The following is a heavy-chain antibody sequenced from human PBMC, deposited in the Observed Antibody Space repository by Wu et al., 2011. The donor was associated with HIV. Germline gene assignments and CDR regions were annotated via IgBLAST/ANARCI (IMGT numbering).Heavy chain of an antibody. CDR1: GGTFSSYA. J-gene: IGHJ6*02. CDR2: IIPIFGTS. D-gene: IGHD6-13*01. CDR3: ARAWKQQLVKFVYYYYAMDV. Sequence: QVQLVQSGAEVKKPGSSVKVSCKASGGTFSSYAISWVRQAPGQGLEWMGGIIPIFGTSNYAQKFQGRLMITTDESTTTAYMELSSLRSEDTAVYYCARAWKQQLVKFVYYYYAMDVWGQGTTVTVSS. V-gene: IGHV1-69*05.